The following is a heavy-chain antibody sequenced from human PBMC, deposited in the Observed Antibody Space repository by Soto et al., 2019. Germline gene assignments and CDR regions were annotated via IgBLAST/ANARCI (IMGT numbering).Heavy chain of an antibody. Sequence: QVQLVQSGAEEKKPGASVKVSCKASGYTFTGYAMHWVRQAPGQRLEWMGWINAGNGNTKNSQKFQGRVTITRDTSASTAYMALSSLRSEATAVYYCARAVAVPADFDYWGQGTLVTVSS. CDR3: ARAVAVPADFDY. V-gene: IGHV1-3*05. CDR1: GYTFTGYA. CDR2: INAGNGNT. J-gene: IGHJ4*02. D-gene: IGHD6-19*01.